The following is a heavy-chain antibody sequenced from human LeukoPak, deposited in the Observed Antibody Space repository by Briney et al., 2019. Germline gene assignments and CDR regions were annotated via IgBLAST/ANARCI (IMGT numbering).Heavy chain of an antibody. CDR2: IYYSGST. D-gene: IGHD5-24*01. J-gene: IGHJ4*02. V-gene: IGHV4-39*01. Sequence: KPSETLSLTCTVSGGSISSSSYYWGWIRQPPGRGLGWIGSIYYSGSTYYNPSLKSRVTISVDTSKNQFSLKLSSVTAADTAVYYCARLERWLQFGGQGTLVTVSS. CDR3: ARLERWLQF. CDR1: GGSISSSSYY.